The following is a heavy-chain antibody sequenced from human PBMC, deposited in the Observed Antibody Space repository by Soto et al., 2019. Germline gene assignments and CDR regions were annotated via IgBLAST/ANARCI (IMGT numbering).Heavy chain of an antibody. Sequence: PVVSLILSCLASVVTFIDYYMSWIRQAPGKGLEWVSYISSSGSTIYYADSVKGRFTISRDNAKNSLFLQMNSLRAEDTAVYYCARANKWLAGEPDDHWGQRTLLTVSS. J-gene: IGHJ4*02. CDR3: ARANKWLAGEPDDH. CDR2: ISSSGSTI. D-gene: IGHD6-19*01. V-gene: IGHV3-11*01. CDR1: VVTFIDYY.